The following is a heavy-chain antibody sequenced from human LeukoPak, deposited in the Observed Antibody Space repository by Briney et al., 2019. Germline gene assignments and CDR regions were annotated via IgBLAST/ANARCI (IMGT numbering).Heavy chain of an antibody. Sequence: SETLSLTCTVSGGSISSFYWSWIRQFSGRRLEWIGYISHSGSTNYNPSLKSRVTISVDTSKNQFSLKLSSVTAADTAVYYCARQPGPVAAGGYFDYWGQGTLVTVSS. CDR2: ISHSGST. CDR3: ARQPGPVAAGGYFDY. D-gene: IGHD6-19*01. J-gene: IGHJ4*02. V-gene: IGHV4-59*08. CDR1: GGSISSFY.